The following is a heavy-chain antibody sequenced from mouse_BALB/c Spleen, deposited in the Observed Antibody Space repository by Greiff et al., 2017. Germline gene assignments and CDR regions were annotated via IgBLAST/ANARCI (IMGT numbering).Heavy chain of an antibody. D-gene: IGHD2-14*01. CDR2: IWSGGST. CDR3: ARGGYDEAMDY. J-gene: IGHJ4*01. CDR1: GFSLTSYG. Sequence: QVQLKQSGPGLVQPSQSLSITCTVSGFSLTSYGVHWVRQSPGKGLEWLGVIWSGGSTDYNAAFISRLSISKDNSKSQVFFKMNSLQANDTAIYYCARGGYDEAMDYWGQGTSVTVSS. V-gene: IGHV2-2*02.